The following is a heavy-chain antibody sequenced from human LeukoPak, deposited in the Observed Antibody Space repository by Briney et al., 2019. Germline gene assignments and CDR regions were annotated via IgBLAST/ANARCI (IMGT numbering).Heavy chain of an antibody. J-gene: IGHJ4*02. CDR2: IIPIFGTA. Sequence: GSSVKVSCKASGGTFSSYAISWVRQAPGQWLEWMGGIIPIFGTANYAQKFQGRVTITADESTSTDYMELSSLRSEDTALYYCARGYVYGGNKHPLLLANWGQGTLVTVSS. V-gene: IGHV1-69*01. CDR3: ARGYVYGGNKHPLLLAN. D-gene: IGHD4-23*01. CDR1: GGTFSSYA.